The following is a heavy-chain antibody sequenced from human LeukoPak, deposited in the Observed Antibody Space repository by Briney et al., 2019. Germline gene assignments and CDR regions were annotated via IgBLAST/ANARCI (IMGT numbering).Heavy chain of an antibody. Sequence: PGESLKISCKTSGYTFTSYWIAWLRQMPGKGLEWMGIIYPGDSDTGYSPSFQGQVTISADKSISTAHPQWSSLTASDTAMYYCARVDGSGTYYYTFDYWGQGTLVTVSS. D-gene: IGHD3-10*01. CDR2: IYPGDSDT. J-gene: IGHJ4*02. V-gene: IGHV5-51*01. CDR1: GYTFTSYW. CDR3: ARVDGSGTYYYTFDY.